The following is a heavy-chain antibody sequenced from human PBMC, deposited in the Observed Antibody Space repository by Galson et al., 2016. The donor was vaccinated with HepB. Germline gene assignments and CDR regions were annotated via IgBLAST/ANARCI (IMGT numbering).Heavy chain of an antibody. CDR2: IILVFGTA. CDR3: ARAINWYIDL. J-gene: IGHJ2*01. V-gene: IGHV1-69*13. CDR1: GGTLSSYG. Sequence: SVKVSCKASGGTLSSYGISWVRQAPGQGLEWMGGIILVFGTAKYAQKFQDRVTITADESTSTAYMELSSLRSEDTAVYYCARAINWYIDLWGRGTLVTVSS. D-gene: IGHD5-12*01.